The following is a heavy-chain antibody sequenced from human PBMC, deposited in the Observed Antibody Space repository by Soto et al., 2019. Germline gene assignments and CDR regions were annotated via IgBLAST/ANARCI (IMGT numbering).Heavy chain of an antibody. CDR1: GGTFSDYT. J-gene: IGHJ6*02. V-gene: IGHV1-69*13. CDR2: IIPIFDTA. Sequence: GXSVKVSFKASGGTFSDYTINWVRQAPVQRLEWMGGIIPIFDTANYAEKFQGRVTITADESTSTSYMEGSSLRSEDTAVYYCARNGTITGTGYSYGMDAWGQGTMVTVYS. D-gene: IGHD1-1*01. CDR3: ARNGTITGTGYSYGMDA.